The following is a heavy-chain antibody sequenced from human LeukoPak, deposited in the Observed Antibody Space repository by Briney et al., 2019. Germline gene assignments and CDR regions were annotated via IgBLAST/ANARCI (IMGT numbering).Heavy chain of an antibody. D-gene: IGHD1-1*01. CDR2: ISGSGGST. V-gene: IGHV3-23*01. CDR3: AKGGYVDPDYYYYYGMDV. Sequence: AISGSGGSTYYADSVKGRFTISRDNSKNTLYLQMNSLRAVDTAVYYCAKGGYVDPDYYYYYGMDVWGQGTTVTVSS. J-gene: IGHJ6*02.